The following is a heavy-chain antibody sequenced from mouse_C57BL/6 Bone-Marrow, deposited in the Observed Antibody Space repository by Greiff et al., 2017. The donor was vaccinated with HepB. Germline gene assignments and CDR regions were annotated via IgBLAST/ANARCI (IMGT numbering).Heavy chain of an antibody. Sequence: EVHLVESGPGLAKPSQTLSLTCSVTVYSITSDYWNWIRKFPGNKLEYMGYISYSGSTYYNPSLKSRISITRDTSKNQYYLQLNSVTTEDTATYYCARYSLFITTVVASYYFDYWGQGTTLTVSS. CDR1: VYSITSDY. V-gene: IGHV3-8*01. D-gene: IGHD1-1*01. CDR2: ISYSGST. J-gene: IGHJ2*01. CDR3: ARYSLFITTVVASYYFDY.